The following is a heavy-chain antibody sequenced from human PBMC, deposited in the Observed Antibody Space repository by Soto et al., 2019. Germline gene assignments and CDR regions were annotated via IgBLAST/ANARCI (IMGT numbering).Heavy chain of an antibody. J-gene: IGHJ4*02. CDR2: ISSNGNT. V-gene: IGHV4-4*07. D-gene: IGHD6-19*01. Sequence: SETLSLTCTVSDGSISGNFLTWIRQPAGKGLEWIVRISSNGNTDYNPSLKSRVTMSIXXXXXXFXLXLXXVPASXTAVYYCARELWVAGLLYYFDFWGQGTPVTVS. CDR1: DGSISGNF. CDR3: ARELWVAGLLYYFDF.